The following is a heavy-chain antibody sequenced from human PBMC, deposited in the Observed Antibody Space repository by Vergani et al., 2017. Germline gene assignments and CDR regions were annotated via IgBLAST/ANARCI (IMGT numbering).Heavy chain of an antibody. D-gene: IGHD2-2*01. J-gene: IGHJ5*02. CDR2: ISGSGGST. V-gene: IGHV3-23*04. CDR3: AKAACSSTSCKGGDWFDP. CDR1: GFTFSSYA. Sequence: VHLVESGGGVVQPGRSLRLSCVVSGFTFSSYAMSWVRQAPGKGLEWVSAISGSGGSTYYADSVKGRFTISRDNSKNTLYLQMNSLRAEDTAVYYCAKAACSSTSCKGGDWFDPWGQGTLVTVSS.